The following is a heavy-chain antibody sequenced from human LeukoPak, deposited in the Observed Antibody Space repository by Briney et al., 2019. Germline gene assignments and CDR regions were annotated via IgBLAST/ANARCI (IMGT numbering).Heavy chain of an antibody. CDR1: GFTFSTYA. Sequence: GGSLRLSCAASGFTFSTYAMSWVRQAPGKGLEWVSAISGCGVSTSYADSVRGRFTISRDNSKNTLYLQMNSLRAEDTAVYYCAKAASGNWNDVSDYWGQGTLVIVSS. J-gene: IGHJ4*02. CDR3: AKAASGNWNDVSDY. V-gene: IGHV3-23*01. CDR2: ISGCGVST. D-gene: IGHD1-20*01.